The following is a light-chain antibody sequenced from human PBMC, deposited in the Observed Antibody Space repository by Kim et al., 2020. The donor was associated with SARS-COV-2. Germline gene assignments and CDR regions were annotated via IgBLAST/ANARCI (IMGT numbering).Light chain of an antibody. CDR2: KAS. CDR1: QSISSW. V-gene: IGKV1-5*03. J-gene: IGKJ1*01. Sequence: ASVGDRVTITCRASQSISSWLAWYQQKPGKAPKLVIYKASSLDSGVPSRFSGSGSGTEFTLTISSLQPDDFATYYCQQYNSYSWTFGQGTKVDIK. CDR3: QQYNSYSWT.